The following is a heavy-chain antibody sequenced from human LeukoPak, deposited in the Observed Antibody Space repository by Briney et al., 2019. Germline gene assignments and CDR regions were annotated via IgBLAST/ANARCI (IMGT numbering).Heavy chain of an antibody. Sequence: ASVKVSCKASGYTFTSYDINWVRQAPGQGLEWMGWMNPNSGNTGYAQKFQGRVTMTRNTSISTAYMELSSLRSEDTAVYYCARVLTGSGAYYFDYWGQGTLVTVSS. D-gene: IGHD6-19*01. J-gene: IGHJ4*02. CDR3: ARVLTGSGAYYFDY. CDR2: MNPNSGNT. V-gene: IGHV1-8*01. CDR1: GYTFTSYD.